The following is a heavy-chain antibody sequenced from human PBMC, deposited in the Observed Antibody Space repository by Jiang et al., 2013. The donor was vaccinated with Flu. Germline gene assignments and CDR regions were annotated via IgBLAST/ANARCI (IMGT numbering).Heavy chain of an antibody. J-gene: IGHJ5*02. D-gene: IGHD6-13*01. CDR2: IDPSDSYT. V-gene: IGHV5-10-1*01. CDR3: ATGIAAAGIDFGP. Sequence: RIDPSDSYTNYSPSFQGHVTISADKSISTAYLQWSSLKASDTAMYYCATGIAAAGIDFGPWGQGTLVTVSS.